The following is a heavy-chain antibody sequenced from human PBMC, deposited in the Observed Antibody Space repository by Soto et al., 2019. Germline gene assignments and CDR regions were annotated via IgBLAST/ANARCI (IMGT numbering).Heavy chain of an antibody. D-gene: IGHD5-12*01. J-gene: IGHJ4*02. CDR2: IVPIVDTS. CDR1: GGTFSSYA. Sequence: QVQLVQSGAEVRQPASSVKVSCKTSGGTFSSYAISWVRQAPGQGLEWMGGIVPIVDTSTYAQKFQGRVTITADEATSPVYMELSSLRSDDTAVYYCVRVVAITGYPDNWGQGTLVTVSS. V-gene: IGHV1-69*12. CDR3: VRVVAITGYPDN.